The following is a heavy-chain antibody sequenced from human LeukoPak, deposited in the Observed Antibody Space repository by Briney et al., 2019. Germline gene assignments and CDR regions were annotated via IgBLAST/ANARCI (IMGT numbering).Heavy chain of an antibody. D-gene: IGHD6-25*01. CDR1: GFTFSNSG. Sequence: PGGSLRLSCAASGFTFSNSGMHWVHQAPGKGLEWVAFIRSDGSNKYYAASVKGRFTISRDDSKNTLHLQMNSLRAEDAAIYYCARGGSGWDFDFWGQGTLVTVSS. CDR3: ARGGSGWDFDF. V-gene: IGHV3-30*02. J-gene: IGHJ4*02. CDR2: IRSDGSNK.